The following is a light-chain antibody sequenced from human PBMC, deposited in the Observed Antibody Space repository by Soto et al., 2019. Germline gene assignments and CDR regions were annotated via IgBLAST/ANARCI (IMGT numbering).Light chain of an antibody. CDR3: QHYHGWPIT. Sequence: EIVMPQSPATLSVSTGEGATVSCRASQSVSSHLAWYQHKPGQAPRLLFYDASTRATGIPARFSGSGSGTEFTLTISSLQSEDCAVYYCQHYHGWPITFGQGTRLEIK. CDR1: QSVSSH. V-gene: IGKV3-15*01. CDR2: DAS. J-gene: IGKJ5*01.